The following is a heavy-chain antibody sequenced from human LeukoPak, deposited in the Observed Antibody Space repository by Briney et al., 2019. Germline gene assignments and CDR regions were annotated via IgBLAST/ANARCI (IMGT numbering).Heavy chain of an antibody. J-gene: IGHJ4*02. CDR2: ISYDGSKK. V-gene: IGHV3-30*15. CDR3: AIAEFYFDSSGYYPFDL. CDR1: GFTFSSYA. Sequence: PGRSLRLSCAASGFTFSSYAAPWVRQAPGKGLEWVAAISYDGSKKYYADSVKGRFTISRDNSKNTLDLQVSSPRVEDTAMYYCAIAEFYFDSSGYYPFDLWGQGTLVSVSS. D-gene: IGHD3-22*01.